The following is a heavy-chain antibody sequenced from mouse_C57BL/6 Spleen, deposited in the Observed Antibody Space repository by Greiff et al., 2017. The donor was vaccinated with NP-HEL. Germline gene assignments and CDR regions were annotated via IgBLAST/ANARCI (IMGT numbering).Heavy chain of an antibody. J-gene: IGHJ2*01. CDR2: IDPENGDT. CDR3: TTLFTTTYYFDY. V-gene: IGHV14-4*01. CDR1: GFNIKDDY. Sequence: EVQLQQSGAELVRPGASVKLSCTASGFNIKDDYMHWVKQRPEQGLEWIGWIDPENGDTEYASKFQGKATITADTSSNTAYLQLSSLTSEDTAVYYCTTLFTTTYYFDYWGQGTTLTVSS. D-gene: IGHD1-1*01.